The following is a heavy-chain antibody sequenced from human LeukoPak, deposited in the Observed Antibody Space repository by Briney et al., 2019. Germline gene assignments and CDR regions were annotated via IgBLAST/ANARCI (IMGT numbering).Heavy chain of an antibody. CDR1: GFTFTNYA. Sequence: GGSLRLSCAASGFTFTNYAMSWVRQAPQKGLEWISAISGSSGSTYYADSVKGRFTISRDNSKNTLYLQMNSLRAEDTAVYYCAKVLANDYVWGSYPLDYWGQGTLVTVSS. CDR2: ISGSSGST. J-gene: IGHJ4*02. CDR3: AKVLANDYVWGSYPLDY. D-gene: IGHD3-16*02. V-gene: IGHV3-23*01.